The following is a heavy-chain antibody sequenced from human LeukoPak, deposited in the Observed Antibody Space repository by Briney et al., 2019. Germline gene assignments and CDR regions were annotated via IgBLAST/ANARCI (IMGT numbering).Heavy chain of an antibody. CDR1: GSTFSSYW. V-gene: IGHV3-74*01. Sequence: GGSLRLSCAASGSTFSSYWMHWVRQAPGKGLVWVSRINSDGSSTSYADFVKGRFTISRDNAKNTLYLQMNSLRAEDTAVYYCARGEGCSGGSCYGYCFDYWGQGTLVTVSS. CDR3: ARGEGCSGGSCYGYCFDY. CDR2: INSDGSST. D-gene: IGHD2-15*01. J-gene: IGHJ4*02.